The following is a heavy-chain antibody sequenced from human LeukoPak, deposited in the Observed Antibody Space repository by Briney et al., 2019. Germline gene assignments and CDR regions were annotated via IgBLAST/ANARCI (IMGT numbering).Heavy chain of an antibody. CDR3: ARRGSGSYYSVGDY. D-gene: IGHD3-10*01. Sequence: GGSLRLSCAASGFTFGDYGMSWVRQAPGKGLEWVSGINWNGGTTGYGDSVKGRFTISRDNAKNSLYLQMNNLRAEDTALYYCARRGSGSYYSVGDYWGQGTLVTVSS. CDR2: INWNGGTT. J-gene: IGHJ4*02. CDR1: GFTFGDYG. V-gene: IGHV3-20*04.